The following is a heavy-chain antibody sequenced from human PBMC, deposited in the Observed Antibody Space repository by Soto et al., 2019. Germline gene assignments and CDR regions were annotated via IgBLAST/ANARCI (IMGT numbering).Heavy chain of an antibody. J-gene: IGHJ4*02. Sequence: GGSLRLSCAASGFTFSSYAMSWVRQAPGKGLEWVSAISGSGGSTYYAESVKGRFTISRDNSKNTLYLQMNSLRAEDTAVFYCAKDNRVRGYSYGPDYWGQGTLVTVSS. D-gene: IGHD5-18*01. V-gene: IGHV3-23*01. CDR2: ISGSGGST. CDR1: GFTFSSYA. CDR3: AKDNRVRGYSYGPDY.